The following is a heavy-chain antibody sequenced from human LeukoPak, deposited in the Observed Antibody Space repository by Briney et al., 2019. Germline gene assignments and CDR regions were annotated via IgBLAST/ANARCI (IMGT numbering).Heavy chain of an antibody. V-gene: IGHV4-59*01. CDR3: SRGQKYRAGYTATKLGSGYFDY. J-gene: IGHJ4*02. CDR2: IYYSGRT. Sequence: SETLSLTCTVSGGSINSYYWRWTRQPPGKGLEWIGYIYYSGRTSYNASLKSRVTISVDASNNHFSLRLSSVLTADTAVYYCSRGQKYRAGYTATKLGSGYFDYWGQGILVTVSS. D-gene: IGHD3-9*01. CDR1: GGSINSYY.